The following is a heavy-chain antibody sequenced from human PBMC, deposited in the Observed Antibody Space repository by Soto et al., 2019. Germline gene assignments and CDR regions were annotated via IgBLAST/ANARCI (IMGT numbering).Heavy chain of an antibody. CDR1: GYSISSSNW. CDR2: IYYSGTT. D-gene: IGHD1-26*01. CDR3: ARREIQGPIDY. J-gene: IGHJ4*02. Sequence: QVQLQESGPGLVKPSDTLSLTCAVSGYSISSSNWWGWIRQPPGKGLEWIAYIYYSGTTYYNPSRKSRVTMSVDTSKNQFSLKLTSVTAVDTAVYYCARREIQGPIDYWGQGTLVTVSS. V-gene: IGHV4-28*01.